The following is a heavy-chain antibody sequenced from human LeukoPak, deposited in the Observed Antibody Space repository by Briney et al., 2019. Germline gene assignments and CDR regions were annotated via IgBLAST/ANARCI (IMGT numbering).Heavy chain of an antibody. J-gene: IGHJ6*02. Sequence: GSSVKVSCKASGGTFSSYAISWVRQAPGQGLEWMGGIIPIFGTANYAQKFQGRVTITADESTSTAYMGLSSLRSEDTAVYYCARGGYLHYYYGMDVWGQGTTVTVSS. CDR3: ARGGYLHYYYGMDV. V-gene: IGHV1-69*01. CDR2: IIPIFGTA. D-gene: IGHD5-12*01. CDR1: GGTFSSYA.